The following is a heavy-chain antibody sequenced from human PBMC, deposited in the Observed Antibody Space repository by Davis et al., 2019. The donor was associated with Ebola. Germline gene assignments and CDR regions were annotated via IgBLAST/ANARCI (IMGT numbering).Heavy chain of an antibody. J-gene: IGHJ6*03. CDR2: IHPNSGDT. CDR3: ARTFLGYYYYYMDV. D-gene: IGHD2/OR15-2a*01. Sequence: ASVLVSCKASGYTFTGYYMHWVRQAPGQGLEWMGWIHPNSGDTNYAQKFQGRVTMTRDTSISTAYMELSRLRSDDTAVYYCARTFLGYYYYYMDVWGKGTTVTVSS. V-gene: IGHV1-2*02. CDR1: GYTFTGYY.